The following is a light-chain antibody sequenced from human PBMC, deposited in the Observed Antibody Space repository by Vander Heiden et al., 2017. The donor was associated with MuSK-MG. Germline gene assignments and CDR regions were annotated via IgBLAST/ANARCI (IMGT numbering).Light chain of an antibody. J-gene: IGKJ5*01. CDR1: QGISNV. CDR2: NAS. V-gene: IGKV1D-13*01. CDR3: QQVNKYPRT. Sequence: IQLTQSPISLSASAGDRVTITCRASQGISNVLAWYQQKPGKAPKFLIYNASSMDSGVPSRFSGSGSGTYFTLTISSLEPEDFSTYYCQQVNKYPRTFGQRTRLEI.